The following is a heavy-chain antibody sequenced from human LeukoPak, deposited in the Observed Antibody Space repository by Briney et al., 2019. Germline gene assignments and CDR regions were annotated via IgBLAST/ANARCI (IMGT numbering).Heavy chain of an antibody. Sequence: SETLSLTCAVYGGSFSGYYWSWIRQPPGKGLEWIGEINHSGSTNYNPSLKSRVTISVDTSKNQFSLKLSSVTAADMAVYYCARNAAITGTTEYYFDYWGQGTLVTVSS. J-gene: IGHJ4*02. CDR3: ARNAAITGTTEYYFDY. CDR1: GGSFSGYY. V-gene: IGHV4-34*01. CDR2: INHSGST. D-gene: IGHD1-7*01.